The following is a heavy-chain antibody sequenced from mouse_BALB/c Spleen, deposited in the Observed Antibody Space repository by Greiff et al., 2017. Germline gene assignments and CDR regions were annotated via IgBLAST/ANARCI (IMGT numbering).Heavy chain of an antibody. CDR3: SGGDYAMDY. CDR1: GYTFTSYW. Sequence: QVQLQQPGAELVRPGASVKLSCKASGYTFTSYWINWVKQRPGQGLEWIGNIYPSDSYTNYNQKFKDKATLTVDKSSSTAYMQLSSPTSEDSAVYYGSGGDYAMDYWGQGTSVTVSA. J-gene: IGHJ4*01. CDR2: IYPSDSYT. D-gene: IGHD1-3*01. V-gene: IGHV1-69*02.